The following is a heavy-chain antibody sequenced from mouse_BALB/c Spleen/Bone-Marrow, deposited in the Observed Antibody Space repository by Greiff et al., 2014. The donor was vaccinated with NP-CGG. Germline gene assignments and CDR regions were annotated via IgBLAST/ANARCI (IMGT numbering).Heavy chain of an antibody. Sequence: EVQLQQSGPELVKPGASVKISCKASGYTFTDYNMHWVKQSHGKSLEWIGYISPYNGVTGYNQRFKSKATLTVDSSSSTAYMELRSLTSEDSVVYYCARIGDRLSYFLDYWGQGTSVTVSS. CDR2: ISPYNGVT. CDR3: ARIGDRLSYFLDY. D-gene: IGHD2-14*01. V-gene: IGHV1S29*02. CDR1: GYTFTDYN. J-gene: IGHJ4*01.